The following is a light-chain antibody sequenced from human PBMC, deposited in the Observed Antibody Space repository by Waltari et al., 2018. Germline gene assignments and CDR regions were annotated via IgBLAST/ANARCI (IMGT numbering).Light chain of an antibody. V-gene: IGKV3-15*01. CDR2: GAS. Sequence: SCRASQSVTTTLAWYQQKPGQPPRLLIYGASTRATDIPARFSGSGSGTEFTLTITSLQSEDFAVYYCHQYNDGPPFNFGQGTKLEIK. J-gene: IGKJ2*01. CDR3: HQYNDGPPFN. CDR1: QSVTTT.